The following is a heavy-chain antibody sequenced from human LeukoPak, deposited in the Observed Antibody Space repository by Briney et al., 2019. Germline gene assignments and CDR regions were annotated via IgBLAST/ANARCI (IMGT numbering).Heavy chain of an antibody. CDR1: GGSISTYY. D-gene: IGHD2-2*01. Sequence: SETLSLTCTVSGGSISTYYWNWIRQPPGKGLEWIGYIYYSGSTNYNPSLKSRVTISVDTSKNQFSLNLTSVTAADTAVYYCARAPATAFWFDPWGQGTLVTVSS. CDR3: ARAPATAFWFDP. J-gene: IGHJ5*02. V-gene: IGHV4-59*01. CDR2: IYYSGST.